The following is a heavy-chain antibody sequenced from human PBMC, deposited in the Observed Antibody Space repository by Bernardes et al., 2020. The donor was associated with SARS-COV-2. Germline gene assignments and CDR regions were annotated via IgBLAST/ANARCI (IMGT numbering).Heavy chain of an antibody. CDR3: ARQELHPLGYFYGFDV. D-gene: IGHD1-26*01. CDR1: GGSISISDYY. Sequence: SETLSLTCTVSGGSISISDYYWGWIRHTPGKGLQWLCFPFSSRNPYYNPSLKSRVTISVDTSKNQFSLKLNSVTAADTAVYFCARQELHPLGYFYGFDVWGLGTAVTVS. J-gene: IGHJ6*02. CDR2: PFSSRNP. V-gene: IGHV4-39*01.